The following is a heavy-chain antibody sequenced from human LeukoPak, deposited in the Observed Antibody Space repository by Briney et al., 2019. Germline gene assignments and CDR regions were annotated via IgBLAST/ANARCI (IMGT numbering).Heavy chain of an antibody. J-gene: IGHJ4*02. V-gene: IGHV3-9*03. CDR2: ISWNSGSI. D-gene: IGHD5-18*01. CDR1: GFTFDDYA. Sequence: GGSLRLSCAASGFTFDDYAMHWVRQAPGKGLEWVSGISWNSGSIGYADSVKGRFTISRDNAKSSLYLQMNSLRAEDMALYYCAKGAWDTAMVGYFDYWGQGTLVTVSS. CDR3: AKGAWDTAMVGYFDY.